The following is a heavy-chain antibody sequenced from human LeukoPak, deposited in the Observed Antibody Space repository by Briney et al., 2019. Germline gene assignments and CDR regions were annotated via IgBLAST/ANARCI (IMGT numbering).Heavy chain of an antibody. CDR1: GYTFTSYD. V-gene: IGHV1-8*01. CDR2: MNPNSGNT. D-gene: IGHD5-18*01. Sequence: GASVKVSCKASGYTFTSYDINWVRQATGQGLEWMGWMNPNSGNTGYAQKFQGRVTMTRNTSISTAYMELSSLRSEDTAVYYCARYLKGGVDTAMVTGPHYYYYGMDVWGQGTTVTVSS. CDR3: ARYLKGGVDTAMVTGPHYYYYGMDV. J-gene: IGHJ6*02.